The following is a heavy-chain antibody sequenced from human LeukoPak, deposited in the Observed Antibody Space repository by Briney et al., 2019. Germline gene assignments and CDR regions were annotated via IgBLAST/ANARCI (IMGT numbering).Heavy chain of an antibody. D-gene: IGHD5-24*01. CDR2: INWKGDRT. CDR3: AREGDGYPGY. Sequence: GGSLRLSCAASGFTFDDYGMSWVRHVAGKGLEWVSTINWKGDRTYYVDSVKGRFTISRDNSKNTLYLQMNSLRAEDTAVYYCAREGDGYPGYWGQGTLVTVSS. J-gene: IGHJ4*02. V-gene: IGHV3-20*04. CDR1: GFTFDDYG.